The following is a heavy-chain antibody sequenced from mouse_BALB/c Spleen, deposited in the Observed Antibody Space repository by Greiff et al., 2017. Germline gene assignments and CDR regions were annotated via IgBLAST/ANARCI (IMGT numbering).Heavy chain of an antibody. Sequence: DVMLVESGGGLVKPGGSLKLSCAASGFTFSSYAMSWVRQTPEKRLEWVASISSGGSTYYPDSVKGRFTISRDNARNILYLQMSSLRSEDTAMYYCARGMITTRSWFAYWGQGTLVTVSA. V-gene: IGHV5-6-5*01. CDR1: GFTFSSYA. D-gene: IGHD2-4*01. CDR2: ISSGGST. J-gene: IGHJ3*01. CDR3: ARGMITTRSWFAY.